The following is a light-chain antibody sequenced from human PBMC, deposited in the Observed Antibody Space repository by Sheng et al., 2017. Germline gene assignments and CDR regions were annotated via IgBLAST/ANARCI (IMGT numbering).Light chain of an antibody. Sequence: TISCSGSNSNIGNDNVYWYQQLPGTAPKLLIYNDNQRPSGVPDRFSGSKSGTSASLAISGLRSEDEADYYCAGWDAGLSGYVFGAGTKVTVL. J-gene: IGLJ1*01. CDR2: NDN. CDR1: NSNIGNDN. CDR3: AGWDAGLSGYV. V-gene: IGLV1-47*02.